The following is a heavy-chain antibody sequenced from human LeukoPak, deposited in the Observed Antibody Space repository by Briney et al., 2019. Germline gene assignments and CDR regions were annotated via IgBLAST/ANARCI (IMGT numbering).Heavy chain of an antibody. Sequence: GGSLRLTCAASGFTLSNYYMSWIRQAPGKGLEWVSYSSSSGTTIYYADSVKGRFAISRDNAKNSLYLQMNSLRAEDTPVYYSARRRDFIDYWGQGTLGTVSS. CDR1: GFTLSNYY. CDR3: ARRRDFIDY. CDR2: SSSSGTTI. D-gene: IGHD3/OR15-3a*01. V-gene: IGHV3-11*01. J-gene: IGHJ4*02.